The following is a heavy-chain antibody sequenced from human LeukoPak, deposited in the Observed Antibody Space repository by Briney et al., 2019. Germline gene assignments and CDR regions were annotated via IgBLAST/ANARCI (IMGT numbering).Heavy chain of an antibody. V-gene: IGHV4-38-2*01. J-gene: IGHJ4*02. D-gene: IGHD3-22*01. CDR3: ARNDSSGYFDY. CDR2: IYYSGST. CDR1: GYSISSGYY. Sequence: PAETLSLTCAVSGYSISSGYYWGWIRQPPGKGLEWIGSIYYSGSTHYNPSLKSRVTISVDTSKSQFSLKLNSVTAADTAVYYCARNDSSGYFDYWGQGTLVTVSS.